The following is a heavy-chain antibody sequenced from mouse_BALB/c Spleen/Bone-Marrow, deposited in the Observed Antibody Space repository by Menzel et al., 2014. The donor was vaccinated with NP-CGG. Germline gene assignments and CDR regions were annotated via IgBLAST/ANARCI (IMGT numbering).Heavy chain of an antibody. CDR1: GFDFSRYW. D-gene: IGHD1-1*01. CDR2: INQESSTI. J-gene: IGHJ1*01. V-gene: IGHV4-1*02. Sequence: EVKVVESGGGLVQPGGSLKLSCAASGFDFSRYWMSWVRQAPGKGLGWIGEINQESSTINYTPSLKDKFIISRDNAKNTLYLQMSKVRSEDTALYYCSRLNYYGNLFVWGAGTTVTVSS. CDR3: SRLNYYGNLFV.